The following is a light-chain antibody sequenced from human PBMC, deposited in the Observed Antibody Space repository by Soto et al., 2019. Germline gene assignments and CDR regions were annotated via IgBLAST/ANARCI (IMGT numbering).Light chain of an antibody. CDR3: QQYYDYSLT. Sequence: DIQMTQSPSTLSASVGDRVTITCRASQSIKNWLAWYQQKPGKAPKFLIYDGSTLESGFPSRFSGRASGTEFTLTISSLPTEAFGTYYYQQYYDYSLTFSGGARVYIK. CDR2: DGS. V-gene: IGKV1-5*01. J-gene: IGKJ4*01. CDR1: QSIKNW.